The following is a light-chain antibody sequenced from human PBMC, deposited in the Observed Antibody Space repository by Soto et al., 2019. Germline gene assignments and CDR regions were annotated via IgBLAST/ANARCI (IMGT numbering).Light chain of an antibody. CDR1: SGSIASNY. Sequence: NFMLTQPHSVSESPGKTVTISCTRSSGSIASNYVQWYQQRPGSAPTTVIYEDNQRPSGVPDRFSGSIDSSSTSASLTISGLKNEDDAYYSCQSYDRSNVVFGGGTKLTVL. J-gene: IGLJ2*01. CDR2: EDN. V-gene: IGLV6-57*04. CDR3: QSYDRSNVV.